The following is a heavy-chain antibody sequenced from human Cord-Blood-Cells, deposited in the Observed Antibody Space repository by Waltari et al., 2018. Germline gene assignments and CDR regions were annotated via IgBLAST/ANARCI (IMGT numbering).Heavy chain of an antibody. CDR3: ARFPSRRGGAFDI. V-gene: IGHV3-48*01. D-gene: IGHD3-10*01. CDR2: ISSSSSTI. Sequence: EVQLVESGGGLVQPGGSLRLSCAASGFTFRSYSMNWVRQAPGKGLEWVSYISSSSSTIYYADSVKGRFTISRDNAKNSLYLQMNSLRAEDTAVYYCARFPSRRGGAFDIWGQGTMVTVSS. J-gene: IGHJ3*02. CDR1: GFTFRSYS.